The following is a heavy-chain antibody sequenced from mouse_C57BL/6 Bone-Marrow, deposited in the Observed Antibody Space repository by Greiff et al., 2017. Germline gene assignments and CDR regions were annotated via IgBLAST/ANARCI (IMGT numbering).Heavy chain of an antibody. CDR3: GRDGAWYFDV. Sequence: QVQLQQPGAELVKPGASVKMSCKASGYTFTSYWITWVKQRPGQGLEWIGDIYPGSGSTNYNEKFKSKATLTVDTSSSTAYMQLSSLTSEDAAVYYCGRDGAWYFDVWGTGTTVTVSS. D-gene: IGHD2-3*01. CDR2: IYPGSGST. V-gene: IGHV1-55*01. CDR1: GYTFTSYW. J-gene: IGHJ1*03.